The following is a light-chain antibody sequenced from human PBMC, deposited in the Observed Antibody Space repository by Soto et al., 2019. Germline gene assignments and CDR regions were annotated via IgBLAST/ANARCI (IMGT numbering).Light chain of an antibody. CDR3: QQYNNWPRT. J-gene: IGKJ1*01. Sequence: ETVMTQSPATLSVSPGERATLSCRASQSISSNLACYQQRFGQAPRLLIYDASGRATGIPARFSGSGSGTEFTLTISSLQSEDFALYYCQQYNNWPRTFGQGTKVEIK. V-gene: IGKV3-15*01. CDR1: QSISSN. CDR2: DAS.